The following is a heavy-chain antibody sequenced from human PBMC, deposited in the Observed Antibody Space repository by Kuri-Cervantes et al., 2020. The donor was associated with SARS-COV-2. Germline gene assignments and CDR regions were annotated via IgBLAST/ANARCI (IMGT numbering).Heavy chain of an antibody. Sequence: ESLKISCTVSGCSISSSSYYWGWIRQPPGKGLEWIGSIYYSGSTYYNPSLKSRVTISVDTSKNQFSLKLSSVTAADTAVYYCARGRLRARRIAAVGKLDYWGQGTLVTVSS. CDR3: ARGRLRARRIAAVGKLDY. J-gene: IGHJ4*02. CDR2: IYYSGST. D-gene: IGHD6-13*01. CDR1: GCSISSSSYY. V-gene: IGHV4-39*01.